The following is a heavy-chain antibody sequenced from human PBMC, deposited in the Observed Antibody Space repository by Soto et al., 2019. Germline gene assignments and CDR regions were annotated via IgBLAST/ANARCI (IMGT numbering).Heavy chain of an antibody. CDR2: ISSNGGST. Sequence: GGSLRLSCSASGFTFSSYAMHWVRQAPGKGLEYVSAISSNGGSTYYADSVKGRFTISRDNSKNTLYLQMSSLRAEDTAVYYCVKDLIPLKDILTGYQGTYYYYYGMDVWGQGTTVTVSS. V-gene: IGHV3-64D*08. CDR3: VKDLIPLKDILTGYQGTYYYYYGMDV. CDR1: GFTFSSYA. J-gene: IGHJ6*02. D-gene: IGHD3-9*01.